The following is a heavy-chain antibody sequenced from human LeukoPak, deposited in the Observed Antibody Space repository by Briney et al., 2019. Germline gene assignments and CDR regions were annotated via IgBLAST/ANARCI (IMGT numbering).Heavy chain of an antibody. Sequence: ASVKVTITASGYTFIGYYMHWVRQAPGQGLEWMGWNNPNSGGTNYAQKFQGRVTMTRDTSISIAYMELSRLRSDDTAVYYCTRDRPPYSSSWYFDYWGQGTLVTVSS. D-gene: IGHD6-13*01. CDR2: NNPNSGGT. CDR1: GYTFIGYY. J-gene: IGHJ4*02. CDR3: TRDRPPYSSSWYFDY. V-gene: IGHV1-2*02.